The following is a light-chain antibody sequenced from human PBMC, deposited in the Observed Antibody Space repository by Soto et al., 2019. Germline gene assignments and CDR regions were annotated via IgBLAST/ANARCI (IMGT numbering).Light chain of an antibody. CDR3: QQYNDWPTIT. Sequence: EIVMTQSPVTLSVSPGERATPSCRASQSVSGNLAWYQQKPGQAPRLLIYGASTRATGLPARFSGSGSGTEFTLTISSLQSEDFAVYYCQQYNDWPTITFGQGTRLEIK. CDR1: QSVSGN. V-gene: IGKV3-15*01. J-gene: IGKJ5*01. CDR2: GAS.